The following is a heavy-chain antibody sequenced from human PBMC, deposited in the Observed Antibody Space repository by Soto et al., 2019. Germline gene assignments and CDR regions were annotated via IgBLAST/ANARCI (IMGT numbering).Heavy chain of an antibody. V-gene: IGHV3-49*03. CDR1: GFTFGDYA. CDR3: TRGNLGITMIVVFPLVHY. D-gene: IGHD3-22*01. CDR2: IRSKAYGGTT. J-gene: IGHJ4*02. Sequence: PGGSLRLSCTASGFTFGDYAMSWFRQAPGKGLEWVGFIRSKAYGGTTEYAASVKGRFTISRDDSKSIAYLQMSSPKTEDTAVYYCTRGNLGITMIVVFPLVHYWGQGTLVTVSS.